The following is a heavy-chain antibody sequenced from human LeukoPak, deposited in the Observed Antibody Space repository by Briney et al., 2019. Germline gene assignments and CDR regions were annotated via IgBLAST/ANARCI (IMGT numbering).Heavy chain of an antibody. J-gene: IGHJ3*02. CDR2: ISSSGSTI. D-gene: IGHD6-13*01. Sequence: PGGSLRLSCAASGFTFSDYYMSWIRQAPGKGLEWVSYISSSGSTIYYADSVKGRFTISRDNAKNSLYLQMNSLRAEDTAVYYCATDPSLLMIEAAGTGGEVRLGAFDIWGQGTMVTVSS. V-gene: IGHV3-11*01. CDR3: ATDPSLLMIEAAGTGGEVRLGAFDI. CDR1: GFTFSDYY.